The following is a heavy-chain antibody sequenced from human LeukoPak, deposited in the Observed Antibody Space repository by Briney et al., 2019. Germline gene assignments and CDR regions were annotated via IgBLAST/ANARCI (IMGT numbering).Heavy chain of an antibody. CDR3: AKELAVAATLYYFDY. V-gene: IGHV3-23*01. D-gene: IGHD6-19*01. CDR1: GFTFSSYA. Sequence: GGSLRLSCTASGFTFSSYAMSWVRQAPGKGLEWVSAISGSGGSTYYADSVKGRFTTSRDNSKNTLYLQMNSLRAEDTAVYYCAKELAVAATLYYFDYWGQGTLVTVSS. CDR2: ISGSGGST. J-gene: IGHJ4*02.